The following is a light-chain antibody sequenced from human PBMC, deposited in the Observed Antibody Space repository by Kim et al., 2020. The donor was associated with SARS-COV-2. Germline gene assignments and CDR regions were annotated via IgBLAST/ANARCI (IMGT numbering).Light chain of an antibody. CDR1: NGGEVGNY. J-gene: IGLJ3*02. V-gene: IGLV6-57*03. CDR2: DYN. Sequence: VTITSTRPNGGEVGNYVICYQQRPRGVPTTVIYDYNQRPSGVPDHFSGSVDSASDSSSLSISGLRTEDEADYYCQSYTNIHHWVFGRGTQLTVL. CDR3: QSYTNIHHWV.